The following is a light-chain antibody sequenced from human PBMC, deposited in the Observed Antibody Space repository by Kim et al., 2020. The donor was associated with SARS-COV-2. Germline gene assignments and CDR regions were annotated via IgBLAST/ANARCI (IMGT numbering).Light chain of an antibody. J-gene: IGKJ2*01. Sequence: EIVLTQSPGTLSLSPGERATLSCRASQSVSSTYLAWYQQKPGQAPRLLIYGATNRATGIPDRFSVSGSVTDFTLTISRLEPEDFAIYYCQQYESSPPSYTFGQGTKLEI. V-gene: IGKV3-20*01. CDR1: QSVSSTY. CDR3: QQYESSPPSYT. CDR2: GAT.